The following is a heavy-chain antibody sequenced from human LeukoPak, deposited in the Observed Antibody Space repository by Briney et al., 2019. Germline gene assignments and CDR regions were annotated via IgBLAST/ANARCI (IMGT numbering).Heavy chain of an antibody. D-gene: IGHD4-23*01. CDR3: ARGDKPTVISWFDP. CDR1: GGSFSGYY. J-gene: IGHJ5*02. Sequence: PSETLSLTCAVYGGSFSGYYWSWIRQPPGKGLEWIGEINHSGSTNYNPSLKSRVTISVDTSKNQFSLKLSSVTAADTAVYYCARGDKPTVISWFDPWGQGTLVTVSS. CDR2: INHSGST. V-gene: IGHV4-34*01.